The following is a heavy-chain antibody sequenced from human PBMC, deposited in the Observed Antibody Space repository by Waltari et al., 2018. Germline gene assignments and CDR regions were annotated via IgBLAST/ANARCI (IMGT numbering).Heavy chain of an antibody. CDR1: GFTFSSYE. CDR3: ARLRYGRTIAAAGLDY. CDR2: ISSSGSTI. D-gene: IGHD6-13*01. Sequence: EVQLVESGGGLVQPGGSLRLSCAASGFTFSSYEMNWVRQAPGKGLEWVSYISSSGSTIYYADSVKGRFTIYRDNAKNSLYLQMNSLRAEDTAVYYCARLRYGRTIAAAGLDYWGQGTLVTVSS. V-gene: IGHV3-48*03. J-gene: IGHJ4*02.